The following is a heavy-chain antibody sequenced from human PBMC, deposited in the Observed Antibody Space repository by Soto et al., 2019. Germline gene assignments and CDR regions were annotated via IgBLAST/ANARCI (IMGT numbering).Heavy chain of an antibody. V-gene: IGHV1-46*03. CDR2: INPSGGST. CDR1: GYTFTSYY. Sequence: ASVKVSCKASGYTFTSYYIHWVRQAPGQGLEWMGIINPSGGSTTYAQRFQGRVTMTRDTSTSTVYMELSSLRSEDTAVYYCTRAPSYGAFDIWGQGTMVTVSS. CDR3: TRAPSYGAFDI. D-gene: IGHD4-17*01. J-gene: IGHJ3*02.